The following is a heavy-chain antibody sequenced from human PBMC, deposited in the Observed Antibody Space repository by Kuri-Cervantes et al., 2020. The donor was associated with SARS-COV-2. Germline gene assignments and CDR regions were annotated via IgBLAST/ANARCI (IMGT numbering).Heavy chain of an antibody. CDR3: ARERLDWFYFDS. CDR2: ITSTSTYI. D-gene: IGHD3/OR15-3a*01. CDR1: GFTVSGNY. V-gene: IGHV3-21*01. J-gene: IGHJ4*02. Sequence: GESLKISCAASGFTVSGNYMSWVRQAPGKGLEWVSCITSTSTYIYYADSVKGRFTISRDNVKNSLHLQMSSLRAEDTAVYYCARERLDWFYFDSWGQGALVTVSS.